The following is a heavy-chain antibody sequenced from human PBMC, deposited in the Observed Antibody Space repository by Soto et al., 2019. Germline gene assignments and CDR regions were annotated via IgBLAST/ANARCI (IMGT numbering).Heavy chain of an antibody. CDR2: INGYNGDA. CDR1: GYTFSNYG. V-gene: IGHV1-18*01. CDR3: ARDLRSTDYYFDL. J-gene: IGHJ2*01. D-gene: IGHD2-2*01. Sequence: VQLVQSGGEVKNPGASVKVSCKASGYTFSNYGISWVRQAPGQGLEWMGWINGYNGDANYAQNLQGRVTVTTDTSTNTVYMEVRSLRFDATAVYYCARDLRSTDYYFDLWGRGTLVIVSS.